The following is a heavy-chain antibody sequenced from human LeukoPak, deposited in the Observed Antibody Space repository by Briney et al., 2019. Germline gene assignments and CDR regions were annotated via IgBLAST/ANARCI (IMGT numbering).Heavy chain of an antibody. CDR2: IFGSGGSP. D-gene: IGHD1-7*01. J-gene: IGHJ4*02. Sequence: GGSLRLSCEASGFTFASHAMYWVRQAPAKGLEGVAGIFGSGGSPHYADSVKGRFTISRDNSQSTVYLRLNRLRAEDTAVYYCARLSGTFGTTSRIFDYWGQGVLVTVSS. V-gene: IGHV3-23*01. CDR1: GFTFASHA. CDR3: ARLSGTFGTTSRIFDY.